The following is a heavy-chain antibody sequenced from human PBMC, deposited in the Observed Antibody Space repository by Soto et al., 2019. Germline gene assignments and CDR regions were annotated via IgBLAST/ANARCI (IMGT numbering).Heavy chain of an antibody. CDR2: IIPVFGTP. D-gene: IGHD3-22*01. J-gene: IGHJ6*02. Sequence: ASVKVSCKASGGSLSNYGISWVRQAPGQGLEWMGAIIPVFGTPNYAQKFQDRVTITADESTTTDYMEVRSLTSEDTAVYYCARGDATKIVVTTYYAMDVWGQGTTVTVSS. V-gene: IGHV1-69*13. CDR3: ARGDATKIVVTTYYAMDV. CDR1: GGSLSNYG.